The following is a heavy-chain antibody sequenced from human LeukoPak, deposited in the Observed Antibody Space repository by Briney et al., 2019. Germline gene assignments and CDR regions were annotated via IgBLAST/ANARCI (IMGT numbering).Heavy chain of an antibody. CDR2: IWYDGSNK. D-gene: IGHD3-10*01. V-gene: IGHV3-33*01. Sequence: PGRSLRLSCAASGFTFSSYGMHWVRQAPGKGLQWVAFIWYDGSNKYFADSVKGRFTISRDNSMNTVYLQMNSLRAEDTAVYYCARDMEAKVRGVTKSHYYYYGMDVWGQGTTVTVSS. CDR1: GFTFSSYG. J-gene: IGHJ6*02. CDR3: ARDMEAKVRGVTKSHYYYYGMDV.